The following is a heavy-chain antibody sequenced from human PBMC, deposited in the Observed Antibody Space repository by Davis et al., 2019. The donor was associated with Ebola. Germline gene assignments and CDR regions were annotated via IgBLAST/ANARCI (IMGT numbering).Heavy chain of an antibody. D-gene: IGHD6-25*01. CDR2: ISFDGTAG. CDR1: GFTFSDYA. J-gene: IGHJ4*02. V-gene: IGHV3-30-3*01. Sequence: GGSLRLSCAASGFTFSDYAMHWVRQAPGKGLEWAAVISFDGTAGYYADSVKGRFTISRDSSKNTLYLQMNSLRAEDTAVYYCAKGAALDYWGQGTLVTVSS. CDR3: AKGAALDY.